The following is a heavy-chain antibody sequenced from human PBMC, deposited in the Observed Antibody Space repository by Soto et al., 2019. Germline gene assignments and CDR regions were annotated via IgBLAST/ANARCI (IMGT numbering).Heavy chain of an antibody. CDR3: ASSETPFGEDTFDI. CDR1: GYSFTSYD. Sequence: ASVKVSCKASGYSFTSYDIHWGRQAPGQGLEWVGIIDPSGGDTSYPQKFQGRVTMTSDTSTSTVYMELSSLRSEATAVYYCASSETPFGEDTFDIWGQGTMVTVSS. V-gene: IGHV1-46*01. D-gene: IGHD3-16*01. CDR2: IDPSGGDT. J-gene: IGHJ3*02.